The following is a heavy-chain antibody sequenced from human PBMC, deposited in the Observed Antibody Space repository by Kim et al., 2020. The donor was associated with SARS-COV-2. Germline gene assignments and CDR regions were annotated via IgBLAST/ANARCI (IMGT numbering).Heavy chain of an antibody. CDR2: ISRGTNYI. Sequence: GGSLRLSCAASGFTFSNYNMNWVRQAPGKGLEWVSSISRGTNYIYYADSVKGRFTISRDNDRNSLFLQMNSLRAEDTAVYYCAITVNDILTGPDYWGQGTLVTVSS. CDR1: GFTFSNYN. J-gene: IGHJ4*02. V-gene: IGHV3-21*01. D-gene: IGHD3-9*01. CDR3: AITVNDILTGPDY.